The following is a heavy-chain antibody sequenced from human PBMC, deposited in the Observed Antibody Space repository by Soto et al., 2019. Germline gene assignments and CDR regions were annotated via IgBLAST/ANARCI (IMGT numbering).Heavy chain of an antibody. J-gene: IGHJ3*02. CDR2: IHYSGDT. CDR3: ARMNQLAPKRNAFDI. CDR1: GDSISSYF. Sequence: SETLSLTCTVSGDSISSYFWTWTRQSPGKGLQWIGYIHYSGDTNYSPSLKSRVTVSVDTSKNQFSLRLTSVTAADTAVYYCARMNQLAPKRNAFDIWGQGTMVTVSS. D-gene: IGHD1-1*01. V-gene: IGHV4-59*01.